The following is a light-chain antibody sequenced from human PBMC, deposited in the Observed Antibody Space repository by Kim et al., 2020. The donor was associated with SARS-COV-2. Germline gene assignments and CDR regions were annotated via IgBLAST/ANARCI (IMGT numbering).Light chain of an antibody. V-gene: IGLV3-19*01. CDR2: NKN. Sequence: LGQTVRITCQGDSLRKYYGAWYQPKPGRAPILLIYNKNNRPSGIPDRFSASTSGNTASLTITGAQAEDEADYYCNSRDNSADRLGVFGGGTQLTVL. CDR3: NSRDNSADRLGV. CDR1: SLRKYY. J-gene: IGLJ3*02.